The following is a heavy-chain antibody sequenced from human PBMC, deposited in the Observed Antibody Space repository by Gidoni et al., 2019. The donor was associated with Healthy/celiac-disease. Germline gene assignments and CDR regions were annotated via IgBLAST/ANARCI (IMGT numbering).Heavy chain of an antibody. CDR2: ISGSGGST. Sequence: EVQLLEAGGGLVQPGGSLRLSCAASGFTFSSYAMSWVRQAPGKGLEWVSAISGSGGSTYYADSVKGRFTISRDNSKNTLYLQMNSLRAEDTAVYYCAKVLYGDYRFDYWGQGTLVTVSS. V-gene: IGHV3-23*01. J-gene: IGHJ4*02. CDR3: AKVLYGDYRFDY. D-gene: IGHD4-17*01. CDR1: GFTFSSYA.